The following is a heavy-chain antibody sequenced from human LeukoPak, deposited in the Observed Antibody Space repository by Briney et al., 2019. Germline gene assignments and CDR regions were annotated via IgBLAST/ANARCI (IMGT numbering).Heavy chain of an antibody. V-gene: IGHV3-73*01. CDR2: VRRNYET. J-gene: IGHJ4*02. Sequence: PGGSLRLSCAASGFTLSGSHMHSVRQAPGKGLEWVGHVRRNYETAYAASAKGRFTISRDDSENTAYLHMNNLKTEDTAIYFCATQTNSCHDYWGQGTLVTVSS. CDR1: GFTLSGSH. CDR3: ATQTNSCHDY. D-gene: IGHD2-2*01.